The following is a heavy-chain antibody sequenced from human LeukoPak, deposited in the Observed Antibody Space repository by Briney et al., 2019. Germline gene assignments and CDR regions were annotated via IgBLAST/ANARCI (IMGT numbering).Heavy chain of an antibody. CDR2: ISYSGSS. D-gene: IGHD3-22*01. V-gene: IGHV4-59*01. CDR1: GGSISSYY. Sequence: SETLSLTCTVSGGSISSYYWSWIRQPPGKGLEWIGYISYSGSSNYNPSLKSRVTISVDTSKNQFSLKVSSVTAADTAVYYCARENYYYDSSGSYNWFDPWGQGTLVTVSS. CDR3: ARENYYYDSSGSYNWFDP. J-gene: IGHJ5*02.